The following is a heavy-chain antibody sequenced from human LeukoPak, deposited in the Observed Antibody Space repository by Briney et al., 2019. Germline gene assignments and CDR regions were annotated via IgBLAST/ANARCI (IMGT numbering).Heavy chain of an antibody. CDR2: ISYDGSNK. Sequence: GSLRLSCAASGFTFSSYAMHWVRQAPGKGLEWVAVISYDGSNKYYADSVKGRFTISRDNSKNTLYLQMNSLRAEDTAVYYCARDVPAGGLDYWGQGTLVTVSS. CDR3: ARDVPAGGLDY. D-gene: IGHD2-2*01. J-gene: IGHJ4*02. CDR1: GFTFSSYA. V-gene: IGHV3-30-3*01.